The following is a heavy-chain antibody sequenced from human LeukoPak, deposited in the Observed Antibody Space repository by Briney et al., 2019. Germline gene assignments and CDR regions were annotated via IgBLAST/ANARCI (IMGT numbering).Heavy chain of an antibody. Sequence: ASVKVSCKASGYTFTSHGINWLRRAPGQGLEWMGWVSGYNGNTDYAQKFQGRVTMTTDRSTNTVYMELRSLRSDDTAVYYCAREGVAGYCSSTSCSLDYWGQGTLVTVSS. CDR2: VSGYNGNT. CDR1: GYTFTSHG. J-gene: IGHJ4*02. D-gene: IGHD2-2*01. V-gene: IGHV1-18*01. CDR3: AREGVAGYCSSTSCSLDY.